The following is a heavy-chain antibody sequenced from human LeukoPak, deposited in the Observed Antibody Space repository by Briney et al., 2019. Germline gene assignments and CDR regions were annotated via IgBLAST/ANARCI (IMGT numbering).Heavy chain of an antibody. V-gene: IGHV3-33*01. CDR3: ARDISSNWYDC. D-gene: IGHD2-2*01. CDR1: GFTFSNYG. J-gene: IGHJ5*01. Sequence: GGSLRLSCAASGFTFSNYGMHWVRQAPGKGLEWVALIWYDGSNKYYADSVKGRFTISRDNSKNTLYLQMNSLRAEDTAVYCCARDISSNWYDCWGQGTLVTVSS. CDR2: IWYDGSNK.